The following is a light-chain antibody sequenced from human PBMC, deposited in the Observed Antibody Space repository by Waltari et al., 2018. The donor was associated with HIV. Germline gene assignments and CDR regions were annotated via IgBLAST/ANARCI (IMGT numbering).Light chain of an antibody. V-gene: IGLV3-21*04. Sequence: YVLTQPPSVSVAPGETASIACGGDNIGNKGVHWYQQRPGQAPVLVIYFNNARPSGIPERLSGSNSVNTATLTISRVEAGDEADYYGQVWDSKTSQGVFGGGTKVTVL. CDR2: FNN. CDR1: NIGNKG. J-gene: IGLJ3*02. CDR3: QVWDSKTSQGV.